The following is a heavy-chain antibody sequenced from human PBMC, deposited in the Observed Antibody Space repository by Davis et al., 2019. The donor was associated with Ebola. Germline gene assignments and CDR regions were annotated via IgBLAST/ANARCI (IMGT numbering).Heavy chain of an antibody. CDR2: IYYSGST. Sequence: MPSETLSLTCTVSGGSISSSSYYWGWIRQPPGKGLEWIGSIYYSGSTYYNPSLKSRVTISVDTSKNQFSLKLSSVTAADTAVYYCARGMGYCSSTSCYSWGPPDYWGQGTLVTVSS. CDR1: GGSISSSSYY. CDR3: ARGMGYCSSTSCYSWGPPDY. J-gene: IGHJ4*02. V-gene: IGHV4-39*01. D-gene: IGHD2-2*01.